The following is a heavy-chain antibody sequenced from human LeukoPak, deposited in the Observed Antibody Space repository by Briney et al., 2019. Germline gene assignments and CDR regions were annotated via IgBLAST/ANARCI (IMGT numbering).Heavy chain of an antibody. Sequence: SETLSLTCTVSGDSISSSNYYWGWIRQPPGNGLEWIGSTPYSGDTVYNPSLKSRIIISVDTSKNQFSLKLTSVTAADTAVYYCVRSLATSGMYWGQGTLVTVSS. CDR1: GDSISSSNYY. J-gene: IGHJ4*02. CDR2: TPYSGDT. V-gene: IGHV4-39*01. D-gene: IGHD6-13*01. CDR3: VRSLATSGMY.